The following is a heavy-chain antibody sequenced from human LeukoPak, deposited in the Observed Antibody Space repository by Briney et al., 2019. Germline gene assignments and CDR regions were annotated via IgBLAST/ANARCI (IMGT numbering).Heavy chain of an antibody. Sequence: GGSLRLSCAASGFTFSSYSMNWVRQAPGKGLEWVSSISSSSSYIYYADPVKGRFTISRDNAKNSLYLQMNSLRAEDTAVYYCARDPPILEWLLYDYYYYYGMAVWGQGTTVTVSS. CDR1: GFTFSSYS. D-gene: IGHD3-3*01. CDR3: ARDPPILEWLLYDYYYYYGMAV. V-gene: IGHV3-21*01. CDR2: ISSSSSYI. J-gene: IGHJ6*02.